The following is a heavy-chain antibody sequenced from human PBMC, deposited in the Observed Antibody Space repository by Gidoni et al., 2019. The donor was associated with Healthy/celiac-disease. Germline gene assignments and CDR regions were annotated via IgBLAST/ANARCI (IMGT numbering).Heavy chain of an antibody. CDR1: RFTFSDYY. V-gene: IGHV3-11*01. J-gene: IGHJ4*02. CDR2: ISSSGSTI. CDR3: ARAEGPLYKWALRTFHY. Sequence: QVQLVESRGGLVTPGGSLRLSCAASRFTFSDYYMSWIRQAPGKGLEWVSYISSSGSTIYYADAVKGRFTISRDNAKNSQYLQMNSLRAEDTAVYYCARAEGPLYKWALRTFHYWGQGTLVTVSS. D-gene: IGHD1-20*01.